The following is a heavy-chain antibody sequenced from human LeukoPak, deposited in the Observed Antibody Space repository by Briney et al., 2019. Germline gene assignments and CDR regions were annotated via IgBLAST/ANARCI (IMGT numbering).Heavy chain of an antibody. CDR2: INPTGGST. CDR3: ARGHMIAPDY. CDR1: GYTFTSYY. D-gene: IGHD2-21*01. V-gene: IGHV1-46*01. Sequence: ASVKVSCKASGYTFTSYYMHWVRQAPGQGLEWMGLINPTGGSTGYAQKFQGRVTMTRNTSISTAYMELSSLRSEDTAVYYCARGHMIAPDYWGQGTLVTVSS. J-gene: IGHJ4*02.